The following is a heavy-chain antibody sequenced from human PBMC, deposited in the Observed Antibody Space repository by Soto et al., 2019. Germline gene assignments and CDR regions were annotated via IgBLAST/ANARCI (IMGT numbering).Heavy chain of an antibody. CDR3: ARDQNVLGFDP. J-gene: IGHJ5*02. Sequence: QVQLVQSGAEVKKPGASVKVSCKASGYTFTSYNIIWVRQPPGQGVDWMGWISAYNGNTKYAQKFKGRVTMTTDTSTSTAYMELRSLRSDDRAVYYCARDQNVLGFDPWGQGTLVTVSS. CDR1: GYTFTSYN. V-gene: IGHV1-18*01. D-gene: IGHD3-10*02. CDR2: ISAYNGNT.